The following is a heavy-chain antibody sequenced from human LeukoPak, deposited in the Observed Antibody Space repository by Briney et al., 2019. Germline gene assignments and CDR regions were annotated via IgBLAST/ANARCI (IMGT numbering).Heavy chain of an antibody. Sequence: PGGSLRLSCTASGFTFSITGMHWVRQAPAKGLEWVSYIRYDGNNKYYGDSVKGRLTVSRDNSKNTLYLQMNSPRVEDTAVYYCARTYNPDYWGQGTLVTVSS. V-gene: IGHV3-30*02. CDR3: ARTYNPDY. D-gene: IGHD1-14*01. CDR1: GFTFSITG. J-gene: IGHJ4*02. CDR2: IRYDGNNK.